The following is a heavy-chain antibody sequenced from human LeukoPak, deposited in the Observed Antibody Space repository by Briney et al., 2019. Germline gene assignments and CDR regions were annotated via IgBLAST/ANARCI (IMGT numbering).Heavy chain of an antibody. Sequence: GGSLRLSCTTSGLTFGDNAMSWVRQAPGKGLEWVGFVRSRATGGTTEYAASVKGRFTISRDDSKSIAYLQMDSLKTEDTAVYYCTTVSYHDSTGYRLDYWVQATLVTVSS. V-gene: IGHV3-49*04. CDR2: VRSRATGGTT. J-gene: IGHJ4*02. CDR1: GLTFGDNA. D-gene: IGHD3-22*01. CDR3: TTVSYHDSTGYRLDY.